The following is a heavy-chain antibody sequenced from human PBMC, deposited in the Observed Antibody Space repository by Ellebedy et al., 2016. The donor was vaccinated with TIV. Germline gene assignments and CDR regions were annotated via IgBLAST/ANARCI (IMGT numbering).Heavy chain of an antibody. CDR2: FDPEDGET. CDR3: ATVSSFLVQEIYFDY. CDR1: GYTLTELS. J-gene: IGHJ4*02. Sequence: ASVKVSCXVSGYTLTELSMHWVRQAPGKGLEWMGGFDPEDGETIYAQKFQGRVTMTEDTSTDTAYMELSSLRSEDTAVYYCATVSSFLVQEIYFDYWGQGTLGTVSS. D-gene: IGHD6-6*01. V-gene: IGHV1-24*01.